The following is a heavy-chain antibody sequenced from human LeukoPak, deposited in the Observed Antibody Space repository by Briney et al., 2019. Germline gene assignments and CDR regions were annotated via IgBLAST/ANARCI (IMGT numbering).Heavy chain of an antibody. CDR1: GFTFSSHF. Sequence: GGSLRLSCAASGFTFSSHFLSWVRQTPGKGLQWVSALRASDFSTYCADSVKGRFTISSENSKDTLYLQINSLSAEDTAVYCFVKDLNSGTDSRFWGQGTLVTVSS. J-gene: IGHJ4*02. D-gene: IGHD1-1*01. V-gene: IGHV3-23*01. CDR3: VKDLNSGTDSRF. CDR2: LRASDFST.